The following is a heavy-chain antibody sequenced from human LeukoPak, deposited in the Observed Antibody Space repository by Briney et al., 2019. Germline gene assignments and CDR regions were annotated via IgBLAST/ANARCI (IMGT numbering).Heavy chain of an antibody. CDR1: GYTFTSYD. CDR3: ARVTGSIDY. CDR2: MNPKSGST. D-gene: IGHD1-26*01. J-gene: IGHJ4*02. Sequence: ASAKVSCKASGYTFTSYDINWVRQATGQGLEWMGWMNPKSGSTGYAQKFQGRVTMTRDTSISTAYMELGSLRSEDTAVYYCARVTGSIDYWGQGTLVTVSS. V-gene: IGHV1-8*01.